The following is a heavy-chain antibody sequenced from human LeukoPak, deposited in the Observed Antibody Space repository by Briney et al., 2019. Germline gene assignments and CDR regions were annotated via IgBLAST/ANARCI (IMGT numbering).Heavy chain of an antibody. CDR3: AKASVASYLLRYFDWLHNWFDP. CDR1: GFTFSSYA. J-gene: IGHJ5*02. CDR2: ISGSGGST. V-gene: IGHV3-23*01. D-gene: IGHD3-9*01. Sequence: PGGSLRLSCAASGFTFSSYAMSWVRQAPGKGLEWVSAISGSGGSTYYADSVKGRFTISRDNSKNTLYLQMNSLRAEDTAVYYCAKASVASYLLRYFDWLHNWFDPWGQGTLVTVSS.